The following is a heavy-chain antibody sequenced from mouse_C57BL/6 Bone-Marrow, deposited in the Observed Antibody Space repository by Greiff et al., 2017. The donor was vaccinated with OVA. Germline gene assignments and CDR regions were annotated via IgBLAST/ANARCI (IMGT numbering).Heavy chain of an antibody. CDR2: ISYSGST. CDR3: ARRVYGNRYFDV. J-gene: IGHJ1*03. D-gene: IGHD2-1*01. CDR1: GYSITSGYD. Sequence: VQLKESGPGMVKPSQSLSLTCTVTGYSITSGYDWHWIRHFPGNKLEWMGYISYSGSTNYNPSLKSRISITHDTSKNHFFLKLNSVTTEDTATYYCARRVYGNRYFDVWGTGTTVTVSS. V-gene: IGHV3-1*01.